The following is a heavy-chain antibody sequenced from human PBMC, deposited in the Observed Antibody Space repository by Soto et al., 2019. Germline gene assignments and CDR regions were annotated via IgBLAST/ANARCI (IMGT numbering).Heavy chain of an antibody. D-gene: IGHD5-12*01. CDR3: ARDRLVEMATIRAFDI. CDR1: GGTFSSYA. V-gene: IGHV1-69*06. J-gene: IGHJ3*02. Sequence: GASVKVSCKASGGTFSSYAISWVRQAPGQGLEWMGGIIPIFGTANYAQKFQGRVTITADKSTSTAYMELSSLRSEDTAVYYCARDRLVEMATIRAFDIWGQGTMVTVSS. CDR2: IIPIFGTA.